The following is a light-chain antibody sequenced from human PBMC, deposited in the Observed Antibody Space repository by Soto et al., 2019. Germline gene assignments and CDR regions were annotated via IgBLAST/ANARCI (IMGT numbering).Light chain of an antibody. CDR3: QQYGRSPWT. J-gene: IGKJ1*01. CDR2: GAS. Sequence: IALTQSPAILSLSPGERATLSCMASQSVSSSYLAWYQQKPGQAPRLLIYGASSRATGIPDRFSGSGSGTDFTLTISRLEPEDFAVYYCQQYGRSPWTFGQGTKVDIK. V-gene: IGKV3-20*01. CDR1: QSVSSSY.